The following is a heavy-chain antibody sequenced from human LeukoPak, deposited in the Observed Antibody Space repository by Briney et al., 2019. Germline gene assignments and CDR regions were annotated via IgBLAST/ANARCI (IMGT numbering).Heavy chain of an antibody. D-gene: IGHD6-19*01. CDR2: IYYSGST. Sequence: SETLSLTCTVSGGSIGSSSYYWGWIRQPPGKGLEWIGSIYYSGSTYYNPSLKSRVTISVDTSKNQFSLKLSSVTAADTAVYYCARRSRRSSGWSSLNWFDPWGQGTLVTVSS. J-gene: IGHJ5*02. V-gene: IGHV4-39*01. CDR3: ARRSRRSSGWSSLNWFDP. CDR1: GGSIGSSSYY.